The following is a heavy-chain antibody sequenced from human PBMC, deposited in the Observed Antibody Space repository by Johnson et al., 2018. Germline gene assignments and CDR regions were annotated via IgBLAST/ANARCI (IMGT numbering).Heavy chain of an antibody. CDR1: GYRFTSYW. CDR2: IYPGDSDT. J-gene: IGHJ3*02. CDR3: ARHVGSGSYYNEGDACDI. Sequence: EVQLVESGAEVTKPGESVKISCKGSGYRFTSYWMGWVRQMPGKGLEWMGIIYPGDSDTRYSPSFQGPVTLSADKSISTAYLQWRSLKASATPMYYCARHVGSGSYYNEGDACDIWGQGTMVTVSS. V-gene: IGHV5-51*01. D-gene: IGHD3-10*01.